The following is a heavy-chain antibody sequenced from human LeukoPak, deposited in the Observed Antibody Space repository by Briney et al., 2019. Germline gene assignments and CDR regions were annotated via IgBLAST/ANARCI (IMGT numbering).Heavy chain of an antibody. CDR3: ARGTLDYYDSSGYDPDAFDI. D-gene: IGHD3-22*01. J-gene: IGHJ3*02. CDR2: ISSSSSYI. CDR1: GFTLSSYS. Sequence: GSLRLSCAASGFTLSSYSMNWVRQAPGKGLEWVSSISSSSSYIYYADSVKGRFTISRDNAKNSLYLQMNSLRAEDTAVYYCARGTLDYYDSSGYDPDAFDIWGQGTMVTVSS. V-gene: IGHV3-21*01.